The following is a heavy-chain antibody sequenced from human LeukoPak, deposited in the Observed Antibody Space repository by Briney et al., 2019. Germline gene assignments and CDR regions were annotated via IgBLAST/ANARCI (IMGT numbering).Heavy chain of an antibody. J-gene: IGHJ3*02. Sequence: SETVSLTCTVSGGSISSSSYYWGWIRQPPGKGLEWIGSIYYSGSTYYNPSLKSRVTISVDTSKNQFSLKLSSVTAADTAVYYCARSPLNYYDSSGYHDAFDIWGQGTMVTVSS. V-gene: IGHV4-39*01. CDR2: IYYSGST. D-gene: IGHD3-22*01. CDR1: GGSISSSSYY. CDR3: ARSPLNYYDSSGYHDAFDI.